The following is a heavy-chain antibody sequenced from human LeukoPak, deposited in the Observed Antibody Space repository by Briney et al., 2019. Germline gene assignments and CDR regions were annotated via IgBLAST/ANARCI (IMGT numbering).Heavy chain of an antibody. CDR3: ARLYDSSGYTNWFDP. Sequence: SETLSLTCTVSGGSISSHYWSWIRQPPGKGLEWIGCIYYSGSTKYNPSLKSRVTISVDTSKNQFSLKLSSVTAADTAVYYCARLYDSSGYTNWFDPWGQGTLVTVSS. CDR1: GGSISSHY. V-gene: IGHV4-59*11. CDR2: IYYSGST. D-gene: IGHD3-22*01. J-gene: IGHJ5*02.